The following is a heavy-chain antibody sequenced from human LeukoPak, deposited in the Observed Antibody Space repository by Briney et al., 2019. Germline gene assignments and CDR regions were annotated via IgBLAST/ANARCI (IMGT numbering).Heavy chain of an antibody. CDR1: GSTFSSYA. J-gene: IGHJ4*02. V-gene: IGHV3-23*01. Sequence: GGSLRLSCAASGSTFSSYAMSWVRQAPGKGLEWVSAISGSGGSTYYADSVKGRFTISRDNSKNTLYLQMNSLRAEDTAVYYCAKDLVYCSSTSCYDGNYFDYWGQGTLVTVSS. CDR3: AKDLVYCSSTSCYDGNYFDY. CDR2: ISGSGGST. D-gene: IGHD2-2*01.